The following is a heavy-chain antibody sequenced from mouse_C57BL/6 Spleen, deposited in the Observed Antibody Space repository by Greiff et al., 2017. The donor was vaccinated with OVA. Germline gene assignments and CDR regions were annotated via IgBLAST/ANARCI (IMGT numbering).Heavy chain of an antibody. J-gene: IGHJ3*01. D-gene: IGHD1-1*01. Sequence: ESGPGLVKPSQSLSLTCSVTGYSITSGYYWNWIRQFPGNKLEWMGYISYDGSNNYNPSLKNRISITRDTSKNQFFLKLNSVTTEDTATYYCARDGHYYGSSSWFAYWGQGTLVTVSA. V-gene: IGHV3-6*01. CDR3: ARDGHYYGSSSWFAY. CDR1: GYSITSGYY. CDR2: ISYDGSN.